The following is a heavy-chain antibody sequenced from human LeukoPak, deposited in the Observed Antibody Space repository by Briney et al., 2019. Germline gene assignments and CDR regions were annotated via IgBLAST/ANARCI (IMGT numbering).Heavy chain of an antibody. CDR2: IYYGGCT. Sequence: SETLSLTCTVSAYSITYGHQWGWIRQSPGRGLEWIGHIYYGGCTSYNPSLKSRVTLSVDTSKNQFSLNLTSVTAADTAVYYCARLKSPSYGASNFDYWGQGTLVTVSS. D-gene: IGHD3-16*01. CDR1: AYSITYGHQ. J-gene: IGHJ4*02. CDR3: ARLKSPSYGASNFDY. V-gene: IGHV4-38-2*02.